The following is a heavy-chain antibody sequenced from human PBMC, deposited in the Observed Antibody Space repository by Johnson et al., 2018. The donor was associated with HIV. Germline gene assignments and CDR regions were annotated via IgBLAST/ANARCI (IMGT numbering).Heavy chain of an antibody. D-gene: IGHD6-19*01. V-gene: IGHV3-66*01. Sequence: VQLVESGGGVVQPGRSLRLSCVASAFAFSSYVMHWVRQAPGKGLEWVSVIYSGGSTYYADSVKGRFTISRDNSKNTLYLQMNSLRAEDTALYYCARDLRNSGWSNGFDVWDQGTMVTVSS. CDR2: IYSGGST. J-gene: IGHJ3*01. CDR1: AFAFSSYV. CDR3: ARDLRNSGWSNGFDV.